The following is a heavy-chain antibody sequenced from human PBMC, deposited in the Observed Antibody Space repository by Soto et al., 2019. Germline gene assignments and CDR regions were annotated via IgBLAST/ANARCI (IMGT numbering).Heavy chain of an antibody. Sequence: PGGSLRLSCAASGFTFSDAWMSWVRQAPGKGLEWVGRIKSKAEAATRDFAPPVRGRFAISRDDSKNTVFLQMNSLKIEDSGVYYCASGTGKSDFDYWGLGILVTVSS. CDR1: GFTFSDAW. V-gene: IGHV3-15*01. J-gene: IGHJ4*02. CDR2: IKSKAEAATR. CDR3: ASGTGKSDFDY. D-gene: IGHD2-2*01.